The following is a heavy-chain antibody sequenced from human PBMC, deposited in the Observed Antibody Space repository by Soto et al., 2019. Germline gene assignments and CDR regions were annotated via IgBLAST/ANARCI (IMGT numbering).Heavy chain of an antibody. CDR2: IYPGDSDT. J-gene: IGHJ6*02. Sequence: GESLKISCQGSGYSFTSYWIGWVRQMPGKGLEWMGIIYPGDSDTRYSPSFQGQVTISADKSISTAYLQWSSLKASDTAMYYCARLRGGLRRPGGMDVWGQGTTVTGSS. D-gene: IGHD5-12*01. V-gene: IGHV5-51*01. CDR1: GYSFTSYW. CDR3: ARLRGGLRRPGGMDV.